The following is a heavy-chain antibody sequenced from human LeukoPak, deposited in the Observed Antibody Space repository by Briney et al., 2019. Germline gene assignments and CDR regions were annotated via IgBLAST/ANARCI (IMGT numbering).Heavy chain of an antibody. Sequence: TGGSLRLSCAASGFTFSSSAMSWVRQVPGKGLEWVSGISASGGSTSYADSVRGRFTISRDNSKNTLYVQMNSLRDEDTAVYYCARDSSDIRSLTAHWGQGTLVTVSS. CDR1: GFTFSSSA. D-gene: IGHD2-15*01. J-gene: IGHJ1*01. CDR3: ARDSSDIRSLTAH. CDR2: ISASGGST. V-gene: IGHV3-23*01.